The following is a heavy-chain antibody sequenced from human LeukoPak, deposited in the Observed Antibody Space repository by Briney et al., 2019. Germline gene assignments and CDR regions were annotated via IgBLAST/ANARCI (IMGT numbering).Heavy chain of an antibody. CDR3: ASAHGGSGYDQPFDY. V-gene: IGHV3-48*03. D-gene: IGHD5-12*01. Sequence: PGGSLRLSCTASRFYFSTYDMNWVRQVPGKGLEWVSYIDSSGSTTYYAGSVQGRFTISRDNAKNSLYLQMKSLRVEDTAFYYCASAHGGSGYDQPFDYWGQGTLVTVSS. CDR1: RFYFSTYD. J-gene: IGHJ4*02. CDR2: IDSSGSTT.